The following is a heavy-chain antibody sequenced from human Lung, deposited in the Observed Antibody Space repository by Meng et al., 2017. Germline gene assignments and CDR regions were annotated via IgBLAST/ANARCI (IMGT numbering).Heavy chain of an antibody. CDR1: GGSFSVYY. CDR3: ARGPTTMAHDFDY. CDR2: INHSGST. J-gene: IGHJ4*02. V-gene: IGHV4-34*01. Sequence: VQVQGGGAGLLRPWKTLSLTCVVSGGSFSVYYWSWFRQPPGKGLEWIGEINHSGSTDYNPSLESRATISVDTSQNNLSLKLSSVTAADSAVYYCARGPTTMAHDFDYWGQGTLVTVSS. D-gene: IGHD4-11*01.